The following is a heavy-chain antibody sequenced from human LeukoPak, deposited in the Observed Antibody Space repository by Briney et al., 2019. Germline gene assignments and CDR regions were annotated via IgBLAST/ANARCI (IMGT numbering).Heavy chain of an antibody. D-gene: IGHD2-8*01. CDR2: ISPYNGKT. V-gene: IGHV1-18*01. J-gene: IGHJ1*01. CDR3: ATCHCTYGVCYGECEYFQN. CDR1: GYTFTSVG. Sequence: ASVKVSCKASGYTFTSVGIGWVRQAPGQGLEWMAWISPYNGKTNYAQKFQGRVTVTTDTSTSTAYMDLRSLRSDRTAIYYCATCHCTYGVCYGECEYFQNWGQGTLVSVSS.